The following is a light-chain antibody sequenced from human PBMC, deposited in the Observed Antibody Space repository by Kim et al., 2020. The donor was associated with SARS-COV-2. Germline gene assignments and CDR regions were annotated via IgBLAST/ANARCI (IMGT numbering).Light chain of an antibody. J-gene: IGKJ1*01. CDR1: KRVNDN. V-gene: IGKV3-15*01. CDR2: GGS. CDR3: QQYDEWPWT. Sequence: EIVLTQSPGTLSVSTGERVTLSCRSTKRVNDNLAWYQQKPGQPPRLLVYGGSVTPTYIPARFSGSGSKTEYTLTVTSLQSEDFAIYYCQQYDEWPWTFGQGTKVDIK.